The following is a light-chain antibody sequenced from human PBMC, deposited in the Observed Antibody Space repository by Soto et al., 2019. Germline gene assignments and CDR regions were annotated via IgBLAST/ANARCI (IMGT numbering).Light chain of an antibody. CDR3: QQYDSYPLT. CDR1: QRINNL. J-gene: IGKJ4*01. V-gene: IGKV1-5*01. CDR2: DVS. Sequence: DVQMTQSPSTLSASVGDRVTITCRASQRINNLLAWYQQKPGKAPKFLIYDVSTLESGVPSRFSGSGSGTEFNLTISSLQHEDFATYYCQQYDSYPLTFGGGTRVEIK.